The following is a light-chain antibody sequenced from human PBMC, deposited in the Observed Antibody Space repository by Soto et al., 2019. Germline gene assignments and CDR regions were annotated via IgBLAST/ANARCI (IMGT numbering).Light chain of an antibody. V-gene: IGKV3-20*01. CDR3: QQYGSSPRT. Sequence: EIVLTQSPGTLSLSPGERATLSCRASQSVSSSYLAWYQQKPGQAPRLLIYGASSRATGIPDRFSGSGSGTDFTLTISRLEAEDCAVYYCQQYGSSPRTFGPGTKVDIK. CDR2: GAS. J-gene: IGKJ1*01. CDR1: QSVSSSY.